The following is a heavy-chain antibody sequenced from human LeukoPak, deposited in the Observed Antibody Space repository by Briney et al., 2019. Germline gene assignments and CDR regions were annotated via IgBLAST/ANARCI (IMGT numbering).Heavy chain of an antibody. Sequence: AGGSLRLSCTASGFSVSTYPMAWVRQAPGKGLQWVSTITASGTDTFYADSVKGRFTISRDNSKNTLYLQMNSLRVEDTAVYYCAKGPYSGFSWGQGTLVTVSS. D-gene: IGHD1-26*01. J-gene: IGHJ5*02. CDR1: GFSVSTYP. V-gene: IGHV3-23*01. CDR3: AKGPYSGFS. CDR2: ITASGTDT.